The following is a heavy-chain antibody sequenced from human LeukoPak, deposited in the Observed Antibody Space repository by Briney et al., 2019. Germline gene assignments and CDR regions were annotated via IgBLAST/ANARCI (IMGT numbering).Heavy chain of an antibody. V-gene: IGHV3-9*01. CDR1: GFTFDDYA. CDR2: ISWNSGSI. J-gene: IGHJ5*02. CDR3: AKETNGVWETNWFDP. Sequence: PGRSLRLSCAASGFTFDDYAMHWVRQAPGKGLEWVSGISWNSGSIGYADSVKGRFTISRDNAKNSLYLQMNSLRAEDTALYYCAKETNGVWETNWFDPLGQGTLVTVSS. D-gene: IGHD2-8*01.